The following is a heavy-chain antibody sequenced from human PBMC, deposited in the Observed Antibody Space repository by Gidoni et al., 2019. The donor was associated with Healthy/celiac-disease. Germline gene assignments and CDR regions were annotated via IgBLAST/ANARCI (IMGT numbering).Heavy chain of an antibody. CDR2: ISYDGSNK. V-gene: IGHV3-30*04. Sequence: QVQLVESGGGVVQPGRSLRLACAASGFTFSSYAMHWVRQAPGKGLEWGAVISYDGSNKYYADSVKGRFTISRDNSKNTLYLQMNSLRAEDTAVYYCARDLSGGVTTDYWGQGTLVTVSS. D-gene: IGHD4-17*01. CDR1: GFTFSSYA. CDR3: ARDLSGGVTTDY. J-gene: IGHJ4*02.